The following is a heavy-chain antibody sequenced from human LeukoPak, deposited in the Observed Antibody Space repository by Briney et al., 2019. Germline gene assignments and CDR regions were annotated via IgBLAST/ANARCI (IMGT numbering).Heavy chain of an antibody. CDR1: GFTFSNHW. CDR3: AREYNGGLDY. V-gene: IGHV3-74*01. Sequence: GGSLRLSCAASGFTFSNHWTHWVRQTPGKGLVWVANIETDGTTIHYADSVKGRFTISRDNAENTVYLQMNSLRAEDTGVYHCAREYNGGLDYWGQGTLVTVSS. D-gene: IGHD5-12*01. J-gene: IGHJ4*02. CDR2: IETDGTTI.